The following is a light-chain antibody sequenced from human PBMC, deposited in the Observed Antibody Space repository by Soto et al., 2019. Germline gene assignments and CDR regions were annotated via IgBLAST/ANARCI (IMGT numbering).Light chain of an antibody. J-gene: IGLJ1*01. CDR2: EDI. V-gene: IGLV2-14*01. Sequence: QSFLTQPASVSGSPGQSIAIACSGTSSDIGTYNHVSWYQQHPGKAPQLIIYEDINRPSGLSSRFSGSKSGNTASLTISGLQAEDEADYFCCSYTTSSTLVCGTGTKVTVL. CDR3: CSYTTSSTLV. CDR1: SSDIGTYNH.